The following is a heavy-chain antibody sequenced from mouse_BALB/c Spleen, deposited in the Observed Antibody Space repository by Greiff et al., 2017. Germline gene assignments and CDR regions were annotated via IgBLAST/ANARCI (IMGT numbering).Heavy chain of an antibody. J-gene: IGHJ2*01. CDR3: ARLYGNYDYFDY. CDR2: INPYNGDT. D-gene: IGHD2-10*02. CDR1: GYSFTGYF. V-gene: IGHV1-20*02. Sequence: VQLKESGPELVKPGASVKISCKASGYSFTGYFMNWVMQSHGKSLEWIGRINPYNGDTFYNQKFKGKATLTVDKSSSTAHMELRSLASEDSAVYYCARLYGNYDYFDYWGQGTTLTVSS.